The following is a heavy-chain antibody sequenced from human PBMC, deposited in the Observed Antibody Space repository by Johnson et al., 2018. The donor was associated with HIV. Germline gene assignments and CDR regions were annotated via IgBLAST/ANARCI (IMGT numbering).Heavy chain of an antibody. Sequence: VQLVESGGGVVQPGRSLRLSCAASGFTFSSYGMHWVRQAPGKGLEWVAVIWYDGSNKYYADSVKGRFTISRDNSKNTLYLQMNSLRAEDTAVYYCARTSEWATYQDAFDIWGQGTMVSVSS. CDR2: IWYDGSNK. V-gene: IGHV3-33*01. J-gene: IGHJ3*02. CDR1: GFTFSSYG. D-gene: IGHD1-26*01. CDR3: ARTSEWATYQDAFDI.